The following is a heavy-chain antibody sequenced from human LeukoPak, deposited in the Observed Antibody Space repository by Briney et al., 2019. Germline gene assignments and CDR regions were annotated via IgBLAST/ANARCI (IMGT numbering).Heavy chain of an antibody. CDR2: IYHSGST. CDR3: ARASHDYGGYSHFDY. D-gene: IGHD4-17*01. J-gene: IGHJ4*02. CDR1: GYSISSGYY. Sequence: PSETLSLTCTVSGYSISSGYYWGWIRQPPGKGLEWIGSIYHSGSTYYNPSLKSRVTISVDTSKNQFSLKLSSVTAADTAVYYCARASHDYGGYSHFDYWGQGTLVTVSS. V-gene: IGHV4-38-2*02.